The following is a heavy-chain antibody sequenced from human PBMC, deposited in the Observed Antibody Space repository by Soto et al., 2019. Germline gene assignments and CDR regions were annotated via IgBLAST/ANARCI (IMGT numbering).Heavy chain of an antibody. CDR3: ARVDSSGWSDDAFDI. CDR2: INSDGSST. CDR1: GFTFSSYW. V-gene: IGHV3-74*01. D-gene: IGHD6-19*01. Sequence: HPGGSLRLSCAASGFTFSSYWMHWVRQAPGKGLVWVSRINSDGSSTSYADPVKGRFTISRDNAKNTLYLQMNSLRAEDTAVYYCARVDSSGWSDDAFDIWGQGTMVTVSS. J-gene: IGHJ3*02.